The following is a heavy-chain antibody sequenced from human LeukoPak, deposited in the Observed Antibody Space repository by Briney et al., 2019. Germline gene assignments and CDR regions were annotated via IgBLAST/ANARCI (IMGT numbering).Heavy chain of an antibody. Sequence: GASVKVSCKASGYTFSSYDINWVRQATGQGLEWMGWMSPNSGNTGYAQKFQGRVTMTRDTSMSTAYMELSSLRSEDTAIYYCTRGSIAVPYNWFDPWGQGTLVTVSS. J-gene: IGHJ5*02. CDR2: MSPNSGNT. CDR1: GYTFSSYD. D-gene: IGHD6-19*01. V-gene: IGHV1-8*01. CDR3: TRGSIAVPYNWFDP.